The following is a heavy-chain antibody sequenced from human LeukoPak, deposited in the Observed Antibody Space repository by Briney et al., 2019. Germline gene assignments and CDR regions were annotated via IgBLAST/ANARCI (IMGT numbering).Heavy chain of an antibody. J-gene: IGHJ4*02. Sequence: GGSLRLSCAASGFTFSSYSMNWVRQAPGKGLEWVSSISSSSSYIYYADSLKGRFTISRDNAKNSLYLQMNSLRAEDTAVYYCARDGRLYCSGGSCYPVDYWGQGTLVTVSS. CDR2: ISSSSSYI. V-gene: IGHV3-21*01. CDR3: ARDGRLYCSGGSCYPVDY. CDR1: GFTFSSYS. D-gene: IGHD2-15*01.